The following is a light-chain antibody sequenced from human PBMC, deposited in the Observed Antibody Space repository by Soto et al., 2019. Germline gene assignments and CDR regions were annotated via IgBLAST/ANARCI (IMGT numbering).Light chain of an antibody. Sequence: DIQMTQSPSTLSASVGDRVTITCRASQSINNCLAWYQHKPGKAPKLLIYKTSSFEGGVPPRFSGGGSGTVFTLTIICLQPDVFSTYFCQKCRAYAITLGQGTKLEI. V-gene: IGKV1-5*03. CDR1: QSINNC. CDR3: QKCRAYAIT. J-gene: IGKJ2*01. CDR2: KTS.